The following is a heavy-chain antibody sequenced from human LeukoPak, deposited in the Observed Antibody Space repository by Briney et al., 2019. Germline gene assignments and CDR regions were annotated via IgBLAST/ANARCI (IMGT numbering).Heavy chain of an antibody. V-gene: IGHV3-23*01. D-gene: IGHD6-19*01. CDR1: GFTFSSYA. J-gene: IGHJ4*02. CDR2: ISGSGGST. CDR3: AKNEGRSIAVAGTYFDY. Sequence: PGGSLRLSCAASGFTFSSYAMSWVRQAPGRGLEWVSAISGSGGSTYYADSVKGRFTISRDNSKNTLYLQMNRLRAEDTAVYYCAKNEGRSIAVAGTYFDYWGQGTLVTVSS.